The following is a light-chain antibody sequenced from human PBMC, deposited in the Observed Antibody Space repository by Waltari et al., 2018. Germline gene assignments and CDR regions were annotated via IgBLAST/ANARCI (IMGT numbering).Light chain of an antibody. CDR1: RSHTGAGFG. J-gene: IGLJ3*02. Sequence: QSALTQPPSVSGAAGQRVTISCTGSRSHTGAGFGVHWYPQLPGTAPKLLIYDNTKRPSGVPDRFSGSKSGTSASLAITGLQAEDEADYYCQSYDSSIWVFGGGTKLTVL. V-gene: IGLV1-40*01. CDR3: QSYDSSIWV. CDR2: DNT.